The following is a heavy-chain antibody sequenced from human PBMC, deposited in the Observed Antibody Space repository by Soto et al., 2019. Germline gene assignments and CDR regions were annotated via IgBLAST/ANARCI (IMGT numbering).Heavy chain of an antibody. D-gene: IGHD3-16*01. Sequence: SETLSLTCTVSGGSVSSGSYYWSWIRQPPGKGLEWIGYIYYSGSTNYNPSLKSRVTISVDTSKNQFSLKLSSVTAADTAVYYCARVGALDFDYWGQGTLVTVSS. V-gene: IGHV4-61*01. J-gene: IGHJ4*02. CDR3: ARVGALDFDY. CDR1: GGSVSSGSYY. CDR2: IYYSGST.